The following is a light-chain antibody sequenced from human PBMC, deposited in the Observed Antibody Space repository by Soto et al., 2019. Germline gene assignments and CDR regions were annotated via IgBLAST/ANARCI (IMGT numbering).Light chain of an antibody. CDR1: QRIGGN. V-gene: IGKV3-15*01. CDR2: GAS. Sequence: EIVMTQSPATLSVSPGERATLSCRATQRIGGNLAWYQQKPGQAPRLLIFGASTRATGVPARFSGSGSGTQFTLTISSLQSEDFEFYYCQQYNHWPRTFGQGTKVDIK. J-gene: IGKJ2*01. CDR3: QQYNHWPRT.